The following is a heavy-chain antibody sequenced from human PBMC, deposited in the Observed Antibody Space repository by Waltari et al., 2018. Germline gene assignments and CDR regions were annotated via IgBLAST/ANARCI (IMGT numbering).Heavy chain of an antibody. V-gene: IGHV3-48*04. CDR1: GFTFSSYS. Sequence: EVQLVESGGGLVQPGGSLRLSCAASGFTFSSYSMNWVRQEPGKGLEWVSYISSSSSTIYYADSVKGRFTISRDNAKNSLFLQMNSLRAEDTAVYYCTRDLYGSGGDYFDPWGQGTLVTVSS. CDR2: ISSSSSTI. D-gene: IGHD6-19*01. CDR3: TRDLYGSGGDYFDP. J-gene: IGHJ4*02.